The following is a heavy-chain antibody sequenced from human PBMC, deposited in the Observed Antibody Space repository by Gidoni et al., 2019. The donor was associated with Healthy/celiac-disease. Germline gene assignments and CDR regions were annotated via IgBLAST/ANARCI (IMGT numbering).Heavy chain of an antibody. CDR2: IYYSGST. V-gene: IGHV4-59*01. J-gene: IGHJ4*02. CDR1: GGSISSSY. Sequence: QVQLQESGPGLVKPSETLSLTCTVSGGSISSSYWSWIRQPPGKGLEWIGYIYYSGSTNYNPSLKSRVTISVDTSKNQFSLKLSSVTAADTAVYYCARFVAGFDYWGQGTLVTVSS. D-gene: IGHD6-19*01. CDR3: ARFVAGFDY.